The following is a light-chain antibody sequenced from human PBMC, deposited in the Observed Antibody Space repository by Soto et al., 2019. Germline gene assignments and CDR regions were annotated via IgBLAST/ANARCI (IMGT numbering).Light chain of an antibody. V-gene: IGKV1-5*01. CDR3: HLYKSYTPYT. CDR2: DAS. J-gene: IGKJ2*01. Sequence: DIPMTQSPSALSASLGDRVTITCRASHSIDTWLAWYQQRPGKAPNLLIYDASSLASGVPSRFSGGGSETEFTLTISNLQPDNFGTYYCHLYKSYTPYTIGQGTKVEI. CDR1: HSIDTW.